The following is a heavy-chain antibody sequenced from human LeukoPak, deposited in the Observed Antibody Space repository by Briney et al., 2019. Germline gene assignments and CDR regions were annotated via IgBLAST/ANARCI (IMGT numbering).Heavy chain of an antibody. Sequence: GASVKVSCKASGYTFTSYDINWVRQATGQGLEWMGWISAYNGNTNYAQKLQGRVTMTTDTSTSTAYMELRSLRSEDTAVYYCARGYYGSGTDYWGQGTLVTVSS. J-gene: IGHJ4*02. V-gene: IGHV1-18*01. CDR2: ISAYNGNT. CDR1: GYTFTSYD. CDR3: ARGYYGSGTDY. D-gene: IGHD3-10*01.